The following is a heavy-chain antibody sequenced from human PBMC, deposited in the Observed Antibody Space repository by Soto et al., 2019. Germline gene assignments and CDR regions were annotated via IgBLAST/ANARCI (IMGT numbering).Heavy chain of an antibody. CDR1: GFTFTNYY. V-gene: IGHV1-18*01. CDR2: ISAYSGNT. Sequence: QVQLVQSGAEVKKPGASVKVSCKTSGFTFTNYYINWVRQAPGQGLEVMGWISAYSGNTNYAQNRQGRVNMTTDTSASTAYLELRSLRSDDTAVYFCARGDTYYVNWYFDYWGQGTLVTVSS. CDR3: ARGDTYYVNWYFDY. D-gene: IGHD1-1*01. J-gene: IGHJ4*02.